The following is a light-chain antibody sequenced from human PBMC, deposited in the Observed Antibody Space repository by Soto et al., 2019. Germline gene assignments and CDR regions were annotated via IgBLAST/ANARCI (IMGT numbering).Light chain of an antibody. V-gene: IGKV1-5*01. CDR3: QQYNDYST. Sequence: DIQVTQSPSSLSDSVGDRVTITCRASESISRWLAWFQQKPGKAPNLLIYDASILQSGVPSRFSGSGSGTDFTLTISSLQPEDFVTYYCQQYNDYSTFGQGTKVDIK. CDR2: DAS. J-gene: IGKJ1*01. CDR1: ESISRW.